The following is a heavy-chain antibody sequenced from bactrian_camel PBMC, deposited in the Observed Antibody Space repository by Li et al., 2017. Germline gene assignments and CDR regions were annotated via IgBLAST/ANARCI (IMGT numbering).Heavy chain of an antibody. CDR2: ISRGGDNR. CDR3: AADLARHCGAFTGFFRRGY. V-gene: IGHV3S40*01. CDR1: EFTFSRND. Sequence: DVQLVESGGGSVQAGGSLRLSCAASEFTFSRNDMSWVRQAPGKGLEWVSTISRGGDNRFYADSVKGRFTISRDNEKNTIYLQMNDLKPEDTAMYYCAADLARHCGAFTGFFRRGYWGQGTQVTVS. D-gene: IGHD2*01. J-gene: IGHJ4*01.